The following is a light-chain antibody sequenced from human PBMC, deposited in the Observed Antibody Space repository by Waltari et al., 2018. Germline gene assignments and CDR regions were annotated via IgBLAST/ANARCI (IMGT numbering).Light chain of an antibody. V-gene: IGLV2-11*01. CDR1: SSDVGGYNY. J-gene: IGLJ3*02. CDR3: CSYAGSSWV. Sequence: QSALTQPRSVSGSPGQSVTISCTGTSSDVGGYNYVSWYQQHPGKAPKLMIYDVSNRPSGAATRFSGSKSGNTASLTISVLHAEDESDYYCCSYAGSSWVFGGGTKLTVL. CDR2: DVS.